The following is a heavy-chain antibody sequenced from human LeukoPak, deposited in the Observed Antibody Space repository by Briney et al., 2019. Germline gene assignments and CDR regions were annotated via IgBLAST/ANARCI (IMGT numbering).Heavy chain of an antibody. CDR3: ARGGSIAVVWFDP. D-gene: IGHD6-19*01. Sequence: ASVKVSCKASGYTFTSYYMHWVRQATGQGLEWMGWMNPNSGNTGYAQKFQGRVTMTRSTSISTAYMELSSLRSEDTAVYYCARGGSIAVVWFDPWGQGTLVTVSS. V-gene: IGHV1-8*02. J-gene: IGHJ5*02. CDR1: GYTFTSYY. CDR2: MNPNSGNT.